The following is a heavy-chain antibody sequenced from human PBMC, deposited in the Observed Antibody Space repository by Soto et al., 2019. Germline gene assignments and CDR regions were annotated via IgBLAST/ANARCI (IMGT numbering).Heavy chain of an antibody. CDR2: IRGSGIST. Sequence: EGQLLESGGGLVRPGGSLRLSCEASGFTFSSYALTWVRQAPGKGLGWVSGIRGSGISTYYADPVKGRFTISRDNSKNTLYLQMNSLRAEDAAVYYCAKSAGSNAYYPNDYWGQGTLVTVSS. CDR3: AKSAGSNAYYPNDY. J-gene: IGHJ4*02. CDR1: GFTFSSYA. D-gene: IGHD3-16*01. V-gene: IGHV3-23*01.